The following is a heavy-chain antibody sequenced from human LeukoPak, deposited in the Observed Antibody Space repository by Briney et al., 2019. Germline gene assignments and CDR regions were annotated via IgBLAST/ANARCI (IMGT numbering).Heavy chain of an antibody. CDR2: INHSGST. CDR3: ARDFVLGYSYQYAFDI. CDR1: GGSFSGYY. D-gene: IGHD5-18*01. V-gene: IGHV4-34*01. J-gene: IGHJ3*02. Sequence: SETLSLTCAVYGGSFSGYYWSWIRHPPGKGLEWIGEINHSGSTNYNPSLKSRVTISVDTSKNQFSLKLSSVTAADTAVYYCARDFVLGYSYQYAFDIWGQGTMVTVSS.